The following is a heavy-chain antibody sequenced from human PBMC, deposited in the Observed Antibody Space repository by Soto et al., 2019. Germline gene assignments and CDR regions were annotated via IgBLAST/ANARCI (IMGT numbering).Heavy chain of an antibody. J-gene: IGHJ6*02. CDR3: AGAPWDAGARYAMAV. D-gene: IGHD1-26*01. CDR2: IYHSGST. CDR1: GGSISSSNW. V-gene: IGHV4-4*02. Sequence: QVQLQESGPGLVKPSGTLSLTCAVSGGSISSSNWWSWVRQPPGKGLEWIGEIYHSGSTNYNPSPQSPVAISVDKSKNQSPLQLSSVTAADAAVYHCAGAPWDAGARYAMAVWGQGTTVTVSS.